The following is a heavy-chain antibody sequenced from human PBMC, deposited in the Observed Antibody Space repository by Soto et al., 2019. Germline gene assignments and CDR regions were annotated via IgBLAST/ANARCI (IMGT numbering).Heavy chain of an antibody. J-gene: IGHJ4*02. CDR3: AKRELPYYFDY. D-gene: IGHD1-26*01. V-gene: IGHV3-30*18. Sequence: GGSLRLSCAASGFTFSSYCMHWVRQAPGKGLEWVAVISYDGSNKYYADSVKGRFTISRDNSKNTLYLQMNSLRAEDTAVYYCAKRELPYYFDYWGQGTLVTVS. CDR1: GFTFSSYC. CDR2: ISYDGSNK.